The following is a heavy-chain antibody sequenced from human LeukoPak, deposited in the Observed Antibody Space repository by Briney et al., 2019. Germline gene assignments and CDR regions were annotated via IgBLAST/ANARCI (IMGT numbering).Heavy chain of an antibody. D-gene: IGHD3-10*01. J-gene: IGHJ4*02. CDR1: GYTFTGYY. V-gene: IGHV1-2*02. CDR3: ARGSYGSGSYNPLKFDY. CDR2: INPNSGGT. Sequence: GASVKVSCEASGYTFTGYYMHWVRQAPGQGLEWMGWINPNSGGTNYAQKFQGRVTMTRDTSISTAYMELSRLRSDDTAVYYCARGSYGSGSYNPLKFDYWGQGTLVTVSS.